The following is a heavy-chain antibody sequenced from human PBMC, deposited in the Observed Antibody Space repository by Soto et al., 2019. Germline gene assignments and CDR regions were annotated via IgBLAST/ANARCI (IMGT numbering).Heavy chain of an antibody. D-gene: IGHD3-16*01. J-gene: IGHJ5*02. Sequence: QVQLQESGPGLVKPSQTLSLTCTVSGGSISSGGYYWSWIRQHPGKGLEWIGYIYYSGSTYYNPSLKSRVTISVDTSKNQFSLKLSSVTAADTAVYYCARDKGGPMHAAPWFDPWGQGTLVTASS. CDR2: IYYSGST. CDR1: GGSISSGGYY. CDR3: ARDKGGPMHAAPWFDP. V-gene: IGHV4-31*03.